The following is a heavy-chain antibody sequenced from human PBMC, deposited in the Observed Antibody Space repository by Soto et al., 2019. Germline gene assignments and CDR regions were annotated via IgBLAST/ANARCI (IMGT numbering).Heavy chain of an antibody. V-gene: IGHV4-59*01. CDR1: GGSISNYY. Sequence: SETLSLTCTVSGGSISNYYWSWIRQPPGKGLEWIGHIYYRRSTNYNPSLKSRVTILVDTSKNQFSRKLSSVTAADTAVYYCASASVAGRFDYWGQGTLVTVSS. CDR3: ASASVAGRFDY. CDR2: IYYRRST. D-gene: IGHD6-19*01. J-gene: IGHJ4*02.